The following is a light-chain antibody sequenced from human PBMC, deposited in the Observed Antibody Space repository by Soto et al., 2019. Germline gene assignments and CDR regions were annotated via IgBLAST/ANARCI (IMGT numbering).Light chain of an antibody. Sequence: EIVLTQSPGTLSLSPCQRATLSCRASQSVRSDYLAWYQQKPGQAPRLLIYGASTRATGIPARFSGRGSGTEFTLTISSLQSEDFAVYYCQQYNNWPPWTFGQGTKVDIK. CDR3: QQYNNWPPWT. CDR1: QSVRSD. V-gene: IGKV3-15*01. CDR2: GAS. J-gene: IGKJ1*01.